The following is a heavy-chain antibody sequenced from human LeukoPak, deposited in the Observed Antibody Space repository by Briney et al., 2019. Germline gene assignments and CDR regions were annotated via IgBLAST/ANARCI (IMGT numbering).Heavy chain of an antibody. J-gene: IGHJ4*02. CDR1: GGTFSSYA. D-gene: IGHD5-18*01. CDR3: ARDDGTAMVTFDY. Sequence: SVKVSCKASGGTFSSYAISWVRQAPGQGLEWMGGIIPIFGTANYAQKFQGRVTITADESTSTAYMELSSLRAEDTAVYYCARDDGTAMVTFDYWGQGTLVTVSS. CDR2: IIPIFGTA. V-gene: IGHV1-69*13.